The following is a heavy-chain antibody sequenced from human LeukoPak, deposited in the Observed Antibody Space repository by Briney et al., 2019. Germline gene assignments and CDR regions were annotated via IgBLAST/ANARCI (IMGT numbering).Heavy chain of an antibody. D-gene: IGHD2-2*01. J-gene: IGHJ4*02. CDR3: AKAPWDCSTTSCYFDY. CDR1: GFTFSSYA. CDR2: ISGSGGST. Sequence: GSLRLSCAASGFTFSSYAMSWVRQAPGKGLEWVSAISGSGGSTYYADSVKGRFTISRDNSKNTLYLQMNSLRAEDTAVYYCAKAPWDCSTTSCYFDYWGQGTLVTVSS. V-gene: IGHV3-23*01.